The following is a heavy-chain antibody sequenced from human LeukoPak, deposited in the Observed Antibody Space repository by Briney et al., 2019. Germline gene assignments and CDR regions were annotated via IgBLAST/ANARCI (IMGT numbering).Heavy chain of an antibody. D-gene: IGHD5-24*01. CDR2: IYYDGST. CDR1: GFTLSSYA. Sequence: GGSLRLSCAASGFTLSSYAMSWVRQAPGKGLEWLSVIYYDGSTYYADSVEGRFTISKDNSKNTLYLQMNTLRAEDTAVYYCARGGQGYNPHDYWGQGTLVTVSS. CDR3: ARGGQGYNPHDY. V-gene: IGHV3-53*01. J-gene: IGHJ4*02.